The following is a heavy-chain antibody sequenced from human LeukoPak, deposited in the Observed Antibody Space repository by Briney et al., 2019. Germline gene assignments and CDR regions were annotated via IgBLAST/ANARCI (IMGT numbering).Heavy chain of an antibody. Sequence: GGSLRLSCAASGFTFSDYYMSWIRQAPGKGLEWVSAISGSGGRTYYADSVKGRFTISRDNSKNTLYLQMNSLRAEDTAVYYCAKDQRFGELSADYWVQGTLVSV. D-gene: IGHD3-10*01. V-gene: IGHV3-23*01. CDR1: GFTFSDYY. CDR3: AKDQRFGELSADY. J-gene: IGHJ4*02. CDR2: ISGSGGRT.